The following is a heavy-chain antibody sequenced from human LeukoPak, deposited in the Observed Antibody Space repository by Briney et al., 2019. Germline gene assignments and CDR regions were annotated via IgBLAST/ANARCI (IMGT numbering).Heavy chain of an antibody. J-gene: IGHJ4*02. V-gene: IGHV3-33*06. CDR1: GLTFSGYG. Sequence: GGSLRLSCAVSGLTFSGYGMHWVRQAPGKGLEWVALLWYDGSNKYYADSVKGRFTISRDNSKNALYLQMDSLRAEDTGVYYCAKDLGVTMVRGLCDYWGQGTLVTVS. CDR3: AKDLGVTMVRGLCDY. D-gene: IGHD3-10*01. CDR2: LWYDGSNK.